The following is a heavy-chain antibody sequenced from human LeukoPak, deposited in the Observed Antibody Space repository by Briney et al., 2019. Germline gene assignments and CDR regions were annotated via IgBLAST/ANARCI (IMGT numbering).Heavy chain of an antibody. CDR3: ARQESGYSYGPPFDV. V-gene: IGHV4-4*07. Sequence: SETLSLTCTVSGGSISRYYWSWIRQPAGKGLEWIGRIYTSGSTNYNPSLKSRVTMSVDTSKNQFSLKLSSVTAADTAVYYCARQESGYSYGPPFDVWGQGTTVTVAS. CDR2: IYTSGST. J-gene: IGHJ6*02. CDR1: GGSISRYY. D-gene: IGHD5-18*01.